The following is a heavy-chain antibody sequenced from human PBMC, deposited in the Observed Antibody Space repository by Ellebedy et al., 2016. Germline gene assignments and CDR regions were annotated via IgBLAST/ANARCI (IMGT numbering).Heavy chain of an antibody. D-gene: IGHD1-1*01. CDR2: IHHIGTT. J-gene: IGHJ2*01. V-gene: IGHV4-31*03. CDR3: MRGDNSPWFCDL. CDR1: GDSISSRDYY. Sequence: SETLSLTCTVSGDSISSRDYYWNWIRQLPGKGLEWIGYIHHIGTTIYNPSLKSRAIISVDTSKNQFSLQLRSVTAADTAVYYCMRGDNSPWFCDLWGRGTLVTVSS.